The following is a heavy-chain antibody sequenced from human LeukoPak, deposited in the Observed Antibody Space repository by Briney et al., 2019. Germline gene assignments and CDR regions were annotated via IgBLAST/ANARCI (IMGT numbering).Heavy chain of an antibody. CDR2: ISAYNSNT. Sequence: GASVRVSCKASGYTFTSYGISWVRQPPGQGLEWMGWISAYNSNTNYAQKLQGTVTMTTDTSTSTAYMELRSLRSDDTAVYYCARDPGEYHLQILFDYWGQGTLVTVSS. CDR3: ARDPGEYHLQILFDY. J-gene: IGHJ4*02. CDR1: GYTFTSYG. D-gene: IGHD2-2*01. V-gene: IGHV1-18*01.